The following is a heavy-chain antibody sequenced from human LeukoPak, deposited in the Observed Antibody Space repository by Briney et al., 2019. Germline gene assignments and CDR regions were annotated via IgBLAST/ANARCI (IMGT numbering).Heavy chain of an antibody. D-gene: IGHD1-26*01. J-gene: IGHJ4*02. CDR2: ISSSSSII. Sequence: GGSLRLSCAASGFTFSSYSMNWVRQAPGKGLEWVSYISSSSSIIYYADSVKGRFTIPRDNAKSSLYLQMNSLRDEDMAVYHCARGLVGATIFDYWGQGTLVTVSS. CDR1: GFTFSSYS. CDR3: ARGLVGATIFDY. V-gene: IGHV3-48*02.